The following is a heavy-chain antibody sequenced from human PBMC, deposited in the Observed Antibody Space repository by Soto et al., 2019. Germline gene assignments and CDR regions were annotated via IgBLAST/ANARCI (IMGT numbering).Heavy chain of an antibody. CDR1: GFSFSNYA. V-gene: IGHV3-23*01. D-gene: IGHD3-9*01. J-gene: IGHJ4*02. Sequence: EVQMLESGGGLVKPGGSLRLSCSVSGFSFSNYAMTCVRQAPGKGLEWVSSISGGGGGTHYADSMKGRVTISRDNSRNTIHLEYTKLKVVATAVYYCAKGSQYDMLTANHAFESWGQGTMVTVSS. CDR3: AKGSQYDMLTANHAFES. CDR2: ISGGGGGT.